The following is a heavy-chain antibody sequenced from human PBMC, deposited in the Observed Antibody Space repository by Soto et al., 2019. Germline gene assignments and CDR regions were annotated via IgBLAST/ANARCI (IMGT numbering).Heavy chain of an antibody. J-gene: IGHJ6*03. V-gene: IGHV3-11*01. Sequence: QVQLVESGGGLVKPGGSLRLSCAASGFTCSDYYMSWIRQAPGKGLEWVSYISSSGSTIYYADSVKGRFTISRDNAKNSLYLQMNSLRAEDTVVYYCARHAWWLVDGYYYYYNMDVWGKGTTVTVSS. CDR3: ARHAWWLVDGYYYYYNMDV. CDR2: ISSSGSTI. CDR1: GFTCSDYY. D-gene: IGHD6-19*01.